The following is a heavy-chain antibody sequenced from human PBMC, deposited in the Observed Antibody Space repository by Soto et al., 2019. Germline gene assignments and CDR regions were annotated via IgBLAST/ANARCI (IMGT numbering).Heavy chain of an antibody. D-gene: IGHD4-17*01. CDR1: GYTFTSYA. J-gene: IGHJ6*02. V-gene: IGHV1-3*05. CDR3: AWHGDNSYYYYGMDV. CDR2: INAGNGNT. Sequence: QVQLVQSGAEEKKPGASVKVSCKASGYTFTSYAMHWVRQAPGQRLEGMGWINAGNGNTKYSQKFQGRVTITRDTSSSIADMGLSSVRAEDTAVYCCAWHGDNSYYYYGMDVWGQGTTVTVSS.